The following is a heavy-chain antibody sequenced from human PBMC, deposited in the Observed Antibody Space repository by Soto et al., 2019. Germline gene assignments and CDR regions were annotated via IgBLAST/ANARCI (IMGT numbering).Heavy chain of an antibody. V-gene: IGHV4-31*03. CDR2: IYYSGST. D-gene: IGHD2-15*01. Sequence: PSETLSLTCTVSGGSISSGGYYWSWIRQHPGKGLEWIGYIYYSGSTYYNPSLKSRVTISVDTSKNQFSLKLSSVTAADTAVYYCARQLVVAATLGAFDIWGQGTMVTVSS. CDR1: GGSISSGGYY. CDR3: ARQLVVAATLGAFDI. J-gene: IGHJ3*02.